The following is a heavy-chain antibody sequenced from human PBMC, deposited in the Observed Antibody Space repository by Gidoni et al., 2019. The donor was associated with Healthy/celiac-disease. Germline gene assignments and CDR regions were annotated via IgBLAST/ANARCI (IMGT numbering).Heavy chain of an antibody. CDR3: ARKSDYGDPFDI. V-gene: IGHV3-33*01. CDR2: RWYDGSNK. D-gene: IGHD4-17*01. J-gene: IGHJ3*02. CDR1: GFTFSSYG. Sequence: QVQLVESGGGVVQPGRSLRLSCAASGFTFSSYGMHWVRQAPGKGLGWVEVRWYDGSNKYYADSVKGRFTISRDNSKNTLDLQMNSLRAEDTAVYYCARKSDYGDPFDIWGQGTMVTVSS.